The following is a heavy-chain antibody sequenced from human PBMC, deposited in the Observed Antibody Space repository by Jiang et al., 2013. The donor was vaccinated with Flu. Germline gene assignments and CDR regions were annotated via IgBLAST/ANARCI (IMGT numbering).Heavy chain of an antibody. D-gene: IGHD6-19*01. CDR2: TYYRSKWYY. CDR3: ARGGSGMTVALFDH. V-gene: IGHV6-1*01. J-gene: IGHJ4*02. CDR1: VSSNSAA. Sequence: VSSNSAAWNWIRQSPSRGLEWLGRTYYRSKWYYDSAVSVKSRITINPDTSKNQFSLQLNSVTPEDTAVYYCARGGSGMTVALFDHWGQGSLVTVSS.